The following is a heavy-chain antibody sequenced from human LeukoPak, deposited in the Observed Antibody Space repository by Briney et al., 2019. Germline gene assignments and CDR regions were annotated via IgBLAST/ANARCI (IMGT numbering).Heavy chain of an antibody. D-gene: IGHD2-15*01. Sequence: GGSLRLSCAASGFTVSSNYMSWVRQAPGKGLEWVSVIYRGGSAYYADSVKGRFTISRDNSKNTLYLQMNSLRAEDTAIYYCASRDPCSGGNCYGLGYWGQGTLVTVSS. CDR3: ASRDPCSGGNCYGLGY. J-gene: IGHJ4*02. CDR1: GFTVSSNY. V-gene: IGHV3-66*01. CDR2: IYRGGSA.